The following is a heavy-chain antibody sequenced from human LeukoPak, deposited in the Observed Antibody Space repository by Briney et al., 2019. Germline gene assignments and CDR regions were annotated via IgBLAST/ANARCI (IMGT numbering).Heavy chain of an antibody. CDR2: ISSSSSYI. CDR1: GFTFSSYS. V-gene: IGHV3-21*01. J-gene: IGHJ6*02. D-gene: IGHD2-2*01. CDR3: ARDRIVVVPAAGTYDYYYYHGMDV. Sequence: GGSLRLSCAASGFTFSSYSMNWVRQAPGKGLEWVSSISSSSSYIYYADSVKGRFTISRDNAKNSLYLQMNSLRAEDTAVYYCARDRIVVVPAAGTYDYYYYHGMDVWGQGTTVTVSS.